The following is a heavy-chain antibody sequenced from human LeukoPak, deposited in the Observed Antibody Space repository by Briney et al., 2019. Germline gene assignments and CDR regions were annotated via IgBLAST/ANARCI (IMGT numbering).Heavy chain of an antibody. CDR2: INPNSGGT. D-gene: IGHD1-1*01. CDR3: APSGGTTYDFYMWYFDY. V-gene: IGHV1-2*02. J-gene: IGHJ4*02. Sequence: SVKVSCKASGYTFTGYYMHWVRQAPGHGLEWMGWINPNSGGTNYAQNFQGRVTMTRDTSISTAYMELSRLRSDDTAVYYGAPSGGTTYDFYMWYFDYWGQGTLVTVSS. CDR1: GYTFTGYY.